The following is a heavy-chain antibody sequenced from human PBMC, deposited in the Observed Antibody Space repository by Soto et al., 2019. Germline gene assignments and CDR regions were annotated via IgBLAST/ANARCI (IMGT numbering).Heavy chain of an antibody. V-gene: IGHV3-30-3*01. CDR3: ARDLGIRSFGNYYYGMDV. CDR2: ISYDGSNK. D-gene: IGHD1-20*01. CDR1: GFTFSSYA. J-gene: IGHJ6*02. Sequence: GGSLRLSCAASGFTFSSYAMHWVRQAPGKGLEWVAVISYDGSNKYYADSVKGRFTISRDNSKNTLYLQMNSLRAEDTAVYYCARDLGIRSFGNYYYGMDVWGQGTTVTVSS.